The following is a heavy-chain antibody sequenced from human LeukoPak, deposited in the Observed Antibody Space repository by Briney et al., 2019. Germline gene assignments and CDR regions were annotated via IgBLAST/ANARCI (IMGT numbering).Heavy chain of an antibody. CDR2: INSDGSST. CDR3: ARDRGSSGWPYYYYYGMDV. V-gene: IGHV3-74*01. CDR1: GFTFSSYW. D-gene: IGHD6-19*01. Sequence: GGSLRLSCAASGFTFSSYWTHWVRQAPGKGLVWVSRINSDGSSTSYADSVKGRFTISRDNAKNTLYLQMNSLRAEDTAVYYCARDRGSSGWPYYYYYGMDVWGQGTTVTVSS. J-gene: IGHJ6*02.